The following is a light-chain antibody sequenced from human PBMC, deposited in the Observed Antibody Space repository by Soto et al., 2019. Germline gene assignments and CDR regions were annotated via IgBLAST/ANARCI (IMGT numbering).Light chain of an antibody. J-gene: IGKJ1*01. V-gene: IGKV1-5*03. CDR2: KAT. CDR3: QHYNSYSEA. Sequence: DIQMTQSPSTLSGSVGDRVTITCRASQTISSWLAWYQQKPGKAPKLLIYKATTLKSGVPSRFSGSRSGTEYSLTISSLQPDDFVAYKCQHYNSYSEAFGQGTKVELK. CDR1: QTISSW.